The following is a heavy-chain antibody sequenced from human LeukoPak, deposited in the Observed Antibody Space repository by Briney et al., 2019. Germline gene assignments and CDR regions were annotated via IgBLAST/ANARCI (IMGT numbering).Heavy chain of an antibody. D-gene: IGHD3-16*02. CDR2: LWFDGSHE. Sequence: GGSLRLSCEASGFTFSSYAMHWVRQAPGRGLEWVAILWFDGSHEYFADSVKGRFTVSRDNSKNTLYLQMDSLRVEDTAVYYCARVNPVWVTYRKGPIDYCGQGTLVTVSS. CDR1: GFTFSSYA. J-gene: IGHJ4*02. CDR3: ARVNPVWVTYRKGPIDY. V-gene: IGHV3-33*01.